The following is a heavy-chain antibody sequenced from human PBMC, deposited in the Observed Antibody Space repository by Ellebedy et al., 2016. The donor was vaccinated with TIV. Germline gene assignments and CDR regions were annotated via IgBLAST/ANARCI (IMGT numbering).Heavy chain of an antibody. D-gene: IGHD5-18*01. CDR2: ISGSGGST. Sequence: GESLKISXAASGFTFSSYAMSWVRQAPGKGLEWVSAISGSGGSTYYADSVKGRFTISRDNSKNTLYLQMNSLRAEDTAVYYCAKRPPQLWLRAVDYWGQGTLVTVSS. V-gene: IGHV3-23*01. J-gene: IGHJ4*02. CDR1: GFTFSSYA. CDR3: AKRPPQLWLRAVDY.